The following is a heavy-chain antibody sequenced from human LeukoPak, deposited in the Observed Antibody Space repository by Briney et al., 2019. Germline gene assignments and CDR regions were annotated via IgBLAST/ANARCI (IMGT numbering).Heavy chain of an antibody. J-gene: IGHJ4*02. CDR2: MKPDASHI. V-gene: IGHV3-7*03. CDR1: GFSFSNFW. Sequence: PGGSLRLSCAASGFSFSNFWMAWVRQRPGEGLEWVANMKPDASHISYVDSVEGRFTISRDNAKNSLFLQMNTLRAEDTAIYFCARHGRHWSYYFDYWGQGSLVTVSS. D-gene: IGHD1-1*01. CDR3: ARHGRHWSYYFDY.